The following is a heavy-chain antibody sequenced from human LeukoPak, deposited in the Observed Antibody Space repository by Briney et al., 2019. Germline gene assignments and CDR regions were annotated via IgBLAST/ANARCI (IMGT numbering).Heavy chain of an antibody. V-gene: IGHV4-34*01. CDR2: INHSGST. Sequence: SETLSLTCAVYGGSFSGYYWSWIRQPPGKGLEWIGEINHSGSTNYNPSLKSRVTISVDTSKNQFSLKLSSVTAADTAVYYCARGWGVGIDPSHFYYWGQGTLVTVSS. J-gene: IGHJ4*02. CDR3: ARGWGVGIDPSHFYY. CDR1: GGSFSGYY. D-gene: IGHD3-16*01.